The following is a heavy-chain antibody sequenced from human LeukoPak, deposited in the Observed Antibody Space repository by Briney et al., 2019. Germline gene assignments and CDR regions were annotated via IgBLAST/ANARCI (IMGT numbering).Heavy chain of an antibody. CDR3: VKDGSGSYYTYYFDY. CDR2: ST. V-gene: IGHV3-64D*06. Sequence: STYYADSVKGRFTISRDNSKNTLYLQMSSLRAEVTAVYYCVKDGSGSYYTYYFDYWGQGTLVTVSS. D-gene: IGHD3-10*01. J-gene: IGHJ4*02.